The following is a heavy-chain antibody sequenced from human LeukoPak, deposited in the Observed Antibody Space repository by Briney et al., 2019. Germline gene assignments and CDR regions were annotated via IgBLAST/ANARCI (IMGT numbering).Heavy chain of an antibody. J-gene: IGHJ4*02. Sequence: GASVKGSCQASGYTFTGYYMHWGRQAPGQGVEWMGWINPNSGGTNYAQKFQGRVTMTRDTSISTAYMELSRLRSDDTAVYYCARGSDDFWSGYSPSYWGQGTLVTVSS. CDR2: INPNSGGT. CDR1: GYTFTGYY. V-gene: IGHV1-2*02. CDR3: ARGSDDFWSGYSPSY. D-gene: IGHD3-3*01.